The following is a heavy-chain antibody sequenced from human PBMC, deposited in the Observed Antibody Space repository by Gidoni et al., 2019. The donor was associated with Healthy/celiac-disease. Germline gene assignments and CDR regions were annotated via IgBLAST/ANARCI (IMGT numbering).Heavy chain of an antibody. CDR3: ARDYITIFGVVIISPLGY. Sequence: QVQLVESGGGVVQPGRSLRLSCAASGFTFSSYAMHWVRQAPGKGLEWVAVISYDGSNKYYADSVKGRFTISRDNSKNTLYLQMNSLRAEDTAVYYCARDYITIFGVVIISPLGYWGQGTLVTVSS. CDR1: GFTFSSYA. CDR2: ISYDGSNK. J-gene: IGHJ4*02. D-gene: IGHD3-3*01. V-gene: IGHV3-30-3*01.